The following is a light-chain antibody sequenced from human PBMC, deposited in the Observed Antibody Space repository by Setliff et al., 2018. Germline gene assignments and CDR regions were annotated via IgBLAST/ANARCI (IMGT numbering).Light chain of an antibody. CDR2: DVS. CDR3: SSYTSISTWV. J-gene: IGLJ3*02. V-gene: IGLV2-14*03. CDR1: SSDVGGYNY. Sequence: QSVLTQPASVSGSPGQSITISCTGTSSDVGGYNYVSWYQQHPGKAPKLMIYDVSNRPSGVSNRFSGSKSGNTASLTISGLQAEGEADYYCSSYTSISTWVFGGGTK.